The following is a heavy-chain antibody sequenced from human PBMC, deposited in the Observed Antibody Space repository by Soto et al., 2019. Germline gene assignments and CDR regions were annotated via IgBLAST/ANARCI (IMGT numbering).Heavy chain of an antibody. CDR1: GYSFTSYW. J-gene: IGHJ6*03. Sequence: GESLKISCKGSGYSFTSYWIGWVRQMPGKGLEWMGIIYPGDSDTRYSPSFQGQVTISADKSISTAYLQWSSLKASDTAMYYCAGHFDWEGGYYGSGSYSYYYYYMDVWGKGTTVTVSS. D-gene: IGHD3-10*01. CDR2: IYPGDSDT. CDR3: AGHFDWEGGYYGSGSYSYYYYYMDV. V-gene: IGHV5-51*01.